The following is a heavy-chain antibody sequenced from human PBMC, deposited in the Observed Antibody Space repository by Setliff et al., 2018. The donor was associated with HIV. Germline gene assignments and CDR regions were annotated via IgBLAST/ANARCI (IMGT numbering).Heavy chain of an antibody. V-gene: IGHV4-59*01. CDR1: GGSMSSYY. CDR2: IYYTGST. J-gene: IGHJ4*02. D-gene: IGHD5-18*01. Sequence: TSETLSLTCTVSGGSMSSYYWSWIRQPSGKGLEWIGSIYYTGSTDYNPSLMSRVTISLDTPKNQVSLKLSSVAAADTAVYYCARGGYRDGYDYWGQGTLVTVSS. CDR3: ARGGYRDGYDY.